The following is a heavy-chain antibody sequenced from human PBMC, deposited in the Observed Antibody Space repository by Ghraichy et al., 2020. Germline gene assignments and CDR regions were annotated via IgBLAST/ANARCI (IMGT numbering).Heavy chain of an antibody. V-gene: IGHV2-26*02. Sequence: ETLTLTCTVSGFSLSNSRMGVSWIRQPPGKALEWLAHIFSNDEESYSTSLKSRLTISKDTSKSQVVLTMTNMDPVDTATYYCARTLDSSGWLGDYYYGMDVWGQGTTVTVSS. CDR3: ARTLDSSGWLGDYYYGMDV. D-gene: IGHD6-19*01. CDR1: GFSLSNSRMG. CDR2: IFSNDEE. J-gene: IGHJ6*02.